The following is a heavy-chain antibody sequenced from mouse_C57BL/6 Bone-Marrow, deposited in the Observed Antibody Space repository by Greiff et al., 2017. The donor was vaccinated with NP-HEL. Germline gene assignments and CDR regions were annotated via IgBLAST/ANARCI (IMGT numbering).Heavy chain of an antibody. Sequence: QVQLQQPGAELVKPGASVKLSCKASGYTFTSYWMHWVKQRPGQGLEWIGMIHPNSGSTNYTEKFKSKATLTVDKSSSTAYMQLSSLTSEDSAVYYCANSRVTTVVAPDYGIDYWGQGTSVTVSA. CDR2: IHPNSGST. CDR1: GYTFTSYW. D-gene: IGHD1-1*01. CDR3: ANSRVTTVVAPDYGIDY. J-gene: IGHJ4*01. V-gene: IGHV1-64*01.